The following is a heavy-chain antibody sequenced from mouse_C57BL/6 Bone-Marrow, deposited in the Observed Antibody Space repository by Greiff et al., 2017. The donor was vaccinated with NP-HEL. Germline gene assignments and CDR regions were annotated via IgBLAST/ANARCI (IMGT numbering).Heavy chain of an antibody. V-gene: IGHV5-4*01. D-gene: IGHD2-13*01. Sequence: EVQGVESGGGLVKPGGSLKLSCAASGFTFSSYAMSWVRQTPEKRLEWVAIISDGGSYTYYPDNVKGRFTISRDNAKNNLYLQMSHLKSEDTARYYCASDRGRLLGFAYWGQGTLVTVSA. CDR1: GFTFSSYA. CDR3: ASDRGRLLGFAY. CDR2: ISDGGSYT. J-gene: IGHJ3*01.